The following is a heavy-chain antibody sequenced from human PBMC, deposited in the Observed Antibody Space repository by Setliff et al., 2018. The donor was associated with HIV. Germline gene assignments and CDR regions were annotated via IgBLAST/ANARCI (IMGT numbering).Heavy chain of an antibody. D-gene: IGHD3-22*01. CDR3: ARDRTPKRGYTYRAPDFDS. J-gene: IGHJ4*02. CDR1: GYIFSNFA. Sequence: ASVKVSCKDSGYIFSNFAMRWVLQVPGPRLEWMGWINNANGNTNYSQKFQDRVTITRDTSASTGYMEVNSLRPEDTAVYYCARDRTPKRGYTYRAPDFDSGGQGTLVTAPQ. CDR2: INNANGNT. V-gene: IGHV1-3*04.